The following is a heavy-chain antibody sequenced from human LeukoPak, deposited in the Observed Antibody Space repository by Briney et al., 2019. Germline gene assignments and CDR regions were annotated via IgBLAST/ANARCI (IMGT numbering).Heavy chain of an antibody. CDR3: ASGMYFFDY. J-gene: IGHJ4*02. CDR2: IYDSGST. V-gene: IGHV4-31*03. D-gene: IGHD1-26*01. CDR1: GGSIRSGAYY. Sequence: SQTLSLTCIVSGGSIRSGAYYWSWIRQHPGKGLEWIGYIYDSGSTSYNPSLKRRVTISVDTSKNHFSLKLSSVTAADTAVYYCASGMYFFDYWGQGTLVTVSS.